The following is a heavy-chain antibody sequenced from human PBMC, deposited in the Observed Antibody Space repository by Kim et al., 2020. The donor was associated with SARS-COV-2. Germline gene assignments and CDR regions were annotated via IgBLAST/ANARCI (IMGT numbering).Heavy chain of an antibody. Sequence: AQKFQGRVTMTRNTSISTAYMELSSLRSEDTAVYYCARGRGLLWFGELSTWGQGTLVTVSS. CDR3: ARGRGLLWFGELST. D-gene: IGHD3-10*01. J-gene: IGHJ5*02. V-gene: IGHV1-8*01.